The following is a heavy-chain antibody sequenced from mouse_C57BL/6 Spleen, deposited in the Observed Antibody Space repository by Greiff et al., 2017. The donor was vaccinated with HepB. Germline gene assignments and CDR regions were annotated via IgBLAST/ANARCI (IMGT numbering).Heavy chain of an antibody. CDR2: INPDSSTI. D-gene: IGHD1-1*01. J-gene: IGHJ3*01. CDR1: GIDFSRYW. CDR3: ASLLLRSAWFAY. V-gene: IGHV4-1*01. Sequence: EADGIDFSRYWMSWVRRAPGKGLEWIGEINPDSSTINYAPSLKDKFIISRDNAKNTLYLQMSKVRSEDTALYYCASLLLRSAWFAYWGQGTLVTVSA.